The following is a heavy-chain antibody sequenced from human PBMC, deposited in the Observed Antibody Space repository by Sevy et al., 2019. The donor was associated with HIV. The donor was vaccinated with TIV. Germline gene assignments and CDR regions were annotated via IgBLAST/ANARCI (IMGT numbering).Heavy chain of an antibody. CDR3: ARAYSNYYYAMDV. D-gene: IGHD4-4*01. CDR2: IYYSGRT. Sequence: SETLSLTCTVSGDSISGYYWSWIRQPPGKGLEWFGYIYYSGRTHYNPSPKSRVIISQDTSKNQFSLKLTSVTAADTAVYFCARAYSNYYYAMDVWGQGTTVTVSS. CDR1: GDSISGYY. J-gene: IGHJ6*02. V-gene: IGHV4-59*01.